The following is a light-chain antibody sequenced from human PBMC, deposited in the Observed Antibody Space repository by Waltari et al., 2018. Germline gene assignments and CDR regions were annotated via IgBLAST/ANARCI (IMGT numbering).Light chain of an antibody. V-gene: IGKV1-5*03. CDR1: QSLSNW. Sequence: DIQMTQSPSPLPAFGGASVTITCRASQSLSNWLAWYQQKPGKAPKVLIYKASTLESGVPSRFSGSGSGTEFTLTISSLQPDDFATYYCQQYRNLWTFGQGTKVEIK. CDR3: QQYRNLWT. J-gene: IGKJ1*01. CDR2: KAS.